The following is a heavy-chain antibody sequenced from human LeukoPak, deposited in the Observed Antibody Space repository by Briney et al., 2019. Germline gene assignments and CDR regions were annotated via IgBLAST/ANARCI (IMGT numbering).Heavy chain of an antibody. D-gene: IGHD6-13*01. J-gene: IGHJ4*02. Sequence: GASVKVSCKASGYTFTSYGISWVRQAPGQGLEWMGWISAYNGNTNYAQKLQGRVTMTTDTSTSTAYMELRSLRSDDTAVYYCARASFAAAGQMGFDYWGQGTLVTVSS. CDR3: ARASFAAAGQMGFDY. V-gene: IGHV1-18*01. CDR2: ISAYNGNT. CDR1: GYTFTSYG.